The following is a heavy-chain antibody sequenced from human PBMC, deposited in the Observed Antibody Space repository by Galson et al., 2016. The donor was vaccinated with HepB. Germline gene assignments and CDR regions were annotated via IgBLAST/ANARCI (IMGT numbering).Heavy chain of an antibody. CDR3: ARVWTGYSNGGWFDP. D-gene: IGHD6-19*01. J-gene: IGHJ5*02. CDR2: ISSSGRTT. CDR1: GFTFSDYY. V-gene: IGHV3-11*01. Sequence: SLRLSCAASGFTFSDYYMTWIRQAPGKGLEWVAYISSSGRTTYYADSVKGRFTISRDNPKTSLYLQMNSLRVEDTAVYYCARVWTGYSNGGWFDPWGRGTLVTVSS.